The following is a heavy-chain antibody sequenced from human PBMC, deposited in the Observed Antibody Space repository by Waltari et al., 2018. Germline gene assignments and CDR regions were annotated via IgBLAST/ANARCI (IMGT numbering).Heavy chain of an antibody. J-gene: IGHJ4*02. V-gene: IGHV1-2*06. Sequence: QVQLVQSGAEVKKPGASVKVSCKASGYTFTVYYIHWVRQAPGQGLEWMGRINPNSGGTNYAQKFQGRVTMTRDTSISTAYMELSRLRSDDTAMYYCARTPLGYCSGGSYYPFDYWGQGTLVTVSS. CDR2: INPNSGGT. CDR1: GYTFTVYY. D-gene: IGHD2-15*01. CDR3: ARTPLGYCSGGSYYPFDY.